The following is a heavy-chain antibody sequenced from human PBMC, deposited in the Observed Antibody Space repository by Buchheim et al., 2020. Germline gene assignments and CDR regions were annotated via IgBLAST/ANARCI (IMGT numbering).Heavy chain of an antibody. D-gene: IGHD1-14*01. CDR3: ARDGPEGRDY. J-gene: IGHJ4*02. V-gene: IGHV4-61*01. CDR1: GASVSSGNYY. Sequence: QLQLQESGPGLVKPSETLSLTCSVSGASVSSGNYYWNWIRQPPGKGLEWVGYIYSNGNTNYKSSLESRVTISVDTSRNQFSLKVTSMTAADTAVYYCARDGPEGRDYWGQGIL. CDR2: IYSNGNT.